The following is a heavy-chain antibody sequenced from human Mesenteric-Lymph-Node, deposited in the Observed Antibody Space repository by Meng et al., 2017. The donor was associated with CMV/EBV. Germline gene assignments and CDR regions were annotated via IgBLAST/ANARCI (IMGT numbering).Heavy chain of an antibody. J-gene: IGHJ6*02. CDR3: AREGSEYYYYGMDV. Sequence: ASVKVSCKVSGYTLTELSMHWVRQAPGKGLEWMGGFDPEDGETIYAQKFQGRVTITADKSTSTAYMELSSLRSEDTAVYYCAREGSEYYYYGMDVWGQGTTVTVSS. CDR1: GYTLTELS. CDR2: FDPEDGET. V-gene: IGHV1-24*01.